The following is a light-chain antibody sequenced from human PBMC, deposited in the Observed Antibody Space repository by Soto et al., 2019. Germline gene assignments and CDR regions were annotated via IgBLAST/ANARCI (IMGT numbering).Light chain of an antibody. J-gene: IGLJ2*01. Sequence: QSVLTQPASVSGSPGQSITISCTGTSSDVGGYNYVSWYQQHPGMAPKLMIFEVSNRPSGVSNRFSGSKSGNTASLTISGLQAEDEADYYCSSNTSNSTVVFGGGTQLTVL. V-gene: IGLV2-14*01. CDR2: EVS. CDR1: SSDVGGYNY. CDR3: SSNTSNSTVV.